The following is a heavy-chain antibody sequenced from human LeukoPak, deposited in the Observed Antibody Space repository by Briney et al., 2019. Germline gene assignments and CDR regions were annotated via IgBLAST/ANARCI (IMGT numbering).Heavy chain of an antibody. Sequence: PGGSLRLSCAASGFTFSSYAMSWVRQAPGKGLEWVSGIGGGGVDTYYADSVKGRFTISRDNSKNTPYLQMNSLRVEDTAVYYCAKDPPTTGTTFDNWGRGTLVTVSS. D-gene: IGHD1-1*01. CDR2: IGGGGVDT. CDR3: AKDPPTTGTTFDN. V-gene: IGHV3-23*01. J-gene: IGHJ4*02. CDR1: GFTFSSYA.